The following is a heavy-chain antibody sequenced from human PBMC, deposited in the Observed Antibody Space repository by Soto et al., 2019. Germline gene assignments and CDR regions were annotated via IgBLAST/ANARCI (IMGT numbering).Heavy chain of an antibody. J-gene: IGHJ3*02. Sequence: SVKVSCKDSGGTFSSYAISWVRQAPGQGLEWMVGIIPIFRTANYAQKFQGRVTITADESTSTAYMERSSLRSEDTAVYYCARGLAAAGLRSAFDIRGQGTMVTVSS. V-gene: IGHV1-69*13. CDR2: IIPIFRTA. CDR3: ARGLAAAGLRSAFDI. CDR1: GGTFSSYA. D-gene: IGHD6-13*01.